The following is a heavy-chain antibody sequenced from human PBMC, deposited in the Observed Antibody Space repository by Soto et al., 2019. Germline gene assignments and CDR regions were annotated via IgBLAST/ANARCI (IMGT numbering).Heavy chain of an antibody. V-gene: IGHV5-51*01. J-gene: IGHJ5*02. CDR1: GYSFTSYW. CDR3: ARHVVVAATNWFDP. Sequence: GESRKISCKGSGYSFTSYWIGWVRQMPGKGLEWMGIIYPGDSDTRYSPSFQGQVTISADKSISTAYLQWSSLRASDTAMYYCARHVVVAATNWFDPWGQGTLVTVSS. CDR2: IYPGDSDT. D-gene: IGHD2-15*01.